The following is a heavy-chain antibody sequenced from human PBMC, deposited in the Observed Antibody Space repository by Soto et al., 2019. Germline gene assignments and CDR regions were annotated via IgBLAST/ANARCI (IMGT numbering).Heavy chain of an antibody. D-gene: IGHD6-19*01. V-gene: IGHV4-4*02. J-gene: IGHJ4*02. Sequence: QVQLQESGPGLVKPSGTLSLTCAVSGGSISSSNWWSWVRQPPGKGLEWIGEIYHSGSTNYNPSLKSRGTISVDKSKNQFSLKLSSVTAADTGVYYCASGGDGSSGWYGDRYFDYWGQGTLVTVSS. CDR3: ASGGDGSSGWYGDRYFDY. CDR2: IYHSGST. CDR1: GGSISSSNW.